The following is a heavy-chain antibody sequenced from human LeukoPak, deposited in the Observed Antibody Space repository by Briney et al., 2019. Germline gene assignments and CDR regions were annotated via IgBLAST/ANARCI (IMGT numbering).Heavy chain of an antibody. CDR3: AREYSYGYSDY. CDR1: GGTFSSYA. V-gene: IGHV1-69*04. D-gene: IGHD5-18*01. Sequence: ASVKVSCKASGGTFSSYAISWVRQAPGQGLEWMGRIIPILGIANYAQKFQGRVTITADKSTCTAYMELSSLRSEDTAVYYCAREYSYGYSDYWGQGTLVTVSS. J-gene: IGHJ4*02. CDR2: IIPILGIA.